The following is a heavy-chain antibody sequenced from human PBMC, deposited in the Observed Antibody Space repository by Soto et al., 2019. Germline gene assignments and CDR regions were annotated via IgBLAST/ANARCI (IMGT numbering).Heavy chain of an antibody. Sequence: QVQLVQSGAEVKKPGASVKVSCKASGYNFMRYGFTWVRQAPGQGLEWMGWINVDNGETKYPQKIQGRVTMTTDTATGTVYMELRSLTSDDTAVYYCARWISGGYSDWFDPWGQGTLVTVSS. CDR3: ARWISGGYSDWFDP. CDR2: INVDNGET. CDR1: GYNFMRYG. D-gene: IGHD1-26*01. J-gene: IGHJ5*01. V-gene: IGHV1-18*04.